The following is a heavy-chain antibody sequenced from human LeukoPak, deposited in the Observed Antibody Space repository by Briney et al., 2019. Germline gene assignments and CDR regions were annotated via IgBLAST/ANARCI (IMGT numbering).Heavy chain of an antibody. Sequence: GASVKVSCKASGYTFTNYYLHWVRQAPGHGLEWMAIINPSDGGTYYEQKLQGRVTVTRDTSTSTVCMELSSLRSEDTAVYYCARDTRTMTAVTRGQHYYYGLDVWGQGTTVTVSS. D-gene: IGHD4-17*01. V-gene: IGHV1-46*01. CDR2: INPSDGGT. CDR3: ARDTRTMTAVTRGQHYYYGLDV. J-gene: IGHJ6*02. CDR1: GYTFTNYY.